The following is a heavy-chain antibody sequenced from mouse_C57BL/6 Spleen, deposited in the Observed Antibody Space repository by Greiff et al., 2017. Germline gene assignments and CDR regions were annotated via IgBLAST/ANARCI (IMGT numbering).Heavy chain of an antibody. V-gene: IGHV2-2*01. Sequence: QVQLKESGPGLVQPSQSLSITCTVSGFSLTSYGVHWVRQSPGKGLEWLGVIWSGGSTDYNAAFISRLSISKDNSKSQVFFKMNSLQADDTAIYYCARKRAPRTGVYAMDYWGQGTSVTVSS. J-gene: IGHJ4*01. CDR3: ARKRAPRTGVYAMDY. CDR1: GFSLTSYG. D-gene: IGHD4-1*01. CDR2: IWSGGST.